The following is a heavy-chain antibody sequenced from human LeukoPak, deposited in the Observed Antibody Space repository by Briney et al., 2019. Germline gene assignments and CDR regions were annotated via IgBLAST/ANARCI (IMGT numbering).Heavy chain of an antibody. V-gene: IGHV1-2*02. J-gene: IGHJ4*02. CDR2: MHTGNGNT. D-gene: IGHD2-21*02. Sequence: GASVKVSCKASGYRFISNYIQWVRQAPGLGPEWMGWMHTGNGNTRYAEKFQGRVTMTRDTSINTAYMDLSSLRSDDTAVYYCAREGSYCVGGDCYSFDFWGQGTLITVSS. CDR3: AREGSYCVGGDCYSFDF. CDR1: GYRFISNY.